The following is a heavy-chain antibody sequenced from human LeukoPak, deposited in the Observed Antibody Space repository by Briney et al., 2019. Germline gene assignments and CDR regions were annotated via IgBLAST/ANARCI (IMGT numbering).Heavy chain of an antibody. Sequence: SETLSLTCAVYGGSFSGYYWSWTRQPPGKGLEWIGEINHSGSTNYNPSLKSRVTISVDTSKNQFSLKLSSVTAADTAVYYCARGVDTAMGSDYWGQGTLVTVSS. CDR3: ARGVDTAMGSDY. D-gene: IGHD5-18*01. V-gene: IGHV4-34*01. CDR1: GGSFSGYY. CDR2: INHSGST. J-gene: IGHJ4*02.